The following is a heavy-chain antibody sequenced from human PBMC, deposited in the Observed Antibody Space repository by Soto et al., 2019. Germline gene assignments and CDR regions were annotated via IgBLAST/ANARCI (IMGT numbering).Heavy chain of an antibody. CDR3: ARDPIDY. J-gene: IGHJ4*02. V-gene: IGHV3-48*02. Sequence: EVQLVESGGGLVQPGGSLRLSCAASGFTFSNYNMNWVRQAPGKGLEWVSYISSSSSPIYYADSVRGRFTISRDNAKNSLYLQMNILRDEDTAVYYCARDPIDYWGQGTLVTVSS. CDR1: GFTFSNYN. CDR2: ISSSSSPI.